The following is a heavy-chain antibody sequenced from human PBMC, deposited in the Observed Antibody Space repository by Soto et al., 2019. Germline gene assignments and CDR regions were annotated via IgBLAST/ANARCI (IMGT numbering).Heavy chain of an antibody. CDR2: IYYSGST. V-gene: IGHV4-59*01. D-gene: IGHD3-9*01. CDR1: GGSISSYY. CDR3: ARAEVLTVYYTPDWFDP. Sequence: SETLSLTCTVSGGSISSYYWSWIRQPPGKGLEWIGYIYYSGSTNYNPSLKSRVTISVDTSKNQFSLKLSSVTAADTAVYYCARAEVLTVYYTPDWFDPGGQGTLVTVSS. J-gene: IGHJ5*02.